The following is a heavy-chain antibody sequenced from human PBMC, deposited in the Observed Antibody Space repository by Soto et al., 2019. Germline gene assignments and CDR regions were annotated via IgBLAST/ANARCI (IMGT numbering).Heavy chain of an antibody. Sequence: HPGGSLRLSCVASTFTFSSYAMTWVRLAPGKGLEWVSHISGSGGSTTYADSVKGRFTISGDNSRNALYLRMNSLRADDTAVYYCARVNHDDYVDFVLASWGKGALVTVTS. J-gene: IGHJ5*02. CDR3: ARVNHDDYVDFVLAS. V-gene: IGHV3-23*01. D-gene: IGHD4-17*01. CDR2: ISGSGGST. CDR1: TFTFSSYA.